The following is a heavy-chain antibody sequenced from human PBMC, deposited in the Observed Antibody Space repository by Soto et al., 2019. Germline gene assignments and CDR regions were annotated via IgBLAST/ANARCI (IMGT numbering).Heavy chain of an antibody. CDR1: GGTFSSDS. V-gene: IGHV1-69*15. CDR2: IITMFDTP. J-gene: IGHJ4*02. D-gene: IGHD2-15*01. Sequence: QVQLVQSGAEVKKPGSSVKVSCKAAGGTFSSDSFSWVRQAPGQGLEWVGRIITMFDTPIYAQKIQDRVTITADDSTSTAYMQLSSLRSGDTDVYYCARSGGLDRDFNYWGQGSLVTVSS. CDR3: ARSGGLDRDFNY.